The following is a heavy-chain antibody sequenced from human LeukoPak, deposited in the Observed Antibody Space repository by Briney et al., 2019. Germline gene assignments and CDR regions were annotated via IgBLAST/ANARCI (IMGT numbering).Heavy chain of an antibody. Sequence: PSEALSLTCTVSGGSISSSSYYWGWIRQPPGKGLEWIGSIYYSGSTNYNPSLKSRVTISVDTSKNQFSLKLSSVTAADAAVYYCARGPYCSGGSCYRLAYYYYYYYMDVWGKGATVTVSS. CDR1: GGSISSSSYY. CDR2: IYYSGST. V-gene: IGHV4-39*07. J-gene: IGHJ6*03. CDR3: ARGPYCSGGSCYRLAYYYYYYYMDV. D-gene: IGHD2-15*01.